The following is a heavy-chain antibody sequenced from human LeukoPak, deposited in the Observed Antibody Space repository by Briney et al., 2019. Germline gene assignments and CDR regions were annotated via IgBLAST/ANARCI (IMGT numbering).Heavy chain of an antibody. J-gene: IGHJ6*02. D-gene: IGHD4-11*01. Sequence: GASVKVSCKASGYTFTSYYMHWVRQAPGQGLEWMGIINPSGGSSTYAQKFQGRVTMTRDTSTSTAYMELSSLRSEDTAVYYCAREGQDSNYYYYYGMDVWGQGTTVTVSS. CDR2: INPSGGSS. V-gene: IGHV1-46*01. CDR1: GYTFTSYY. CDR3: AREGQDSNYYYYYGMDV.